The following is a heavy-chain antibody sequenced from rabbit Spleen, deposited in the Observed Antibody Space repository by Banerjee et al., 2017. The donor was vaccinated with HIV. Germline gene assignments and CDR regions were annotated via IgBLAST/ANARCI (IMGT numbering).Heavy chain of an antibody. D-gene: IGHD4-1*01. CDR1: GFDFSRGYD. Sequence: QSLEESGGGLVKPGASLTLTCKASGFDFSRGYDMCWVRLAPGKGLEWIGCVRTDSGSAYYASWAKGRFTISKTSTTVTLQVTSLTAADTATYFCARDLTDVVGWNFGWWGPGTLVTVS. V-gene: IGHV1S40*01. J-gene: IGHJ4*01. CDR3: ARDLTDVVGWNFGW. CDR2: VRTDSGSA.